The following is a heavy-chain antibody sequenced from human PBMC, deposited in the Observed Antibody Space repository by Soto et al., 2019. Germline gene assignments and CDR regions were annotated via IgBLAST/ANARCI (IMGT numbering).Heavy chain of an antibody. CDR3: ASSMGGWYFDY. V-gene: IGHV4-31*03. CDR2: IYYSGAT. D-gene: IGHD6-19*01. CDR1: SGSITSGDDY. Sequence: QVQLQESGPRLVNPSQTLSLTCTVSSGSITSGDDYWTWSRQHPVKGLEWIGYIYYSGATYYSPSIKSRLTISVDRDKNQFSLKLNSGTPADTAVYYGASSMGGWYFDYWGQGILVTVSS. J-gene: IGHJ4*02.